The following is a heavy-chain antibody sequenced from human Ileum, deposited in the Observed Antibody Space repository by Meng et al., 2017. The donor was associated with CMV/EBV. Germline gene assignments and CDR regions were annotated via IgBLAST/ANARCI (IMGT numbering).Heavy chain of an antibody. CDR2: IFHVGGT. V-gene: IGHV4-34*01. Sequence: VQLHQVGAGLVTPSATLPLPCSVYDESSSSYFWTWIRQPPGKGLKWIGDIFHVGGTSYNPSLEGRATISADTSKKQFSLKLSSVTAADTAVYYCARGTSQAWELLHYWGQGTLVTVSS. CDR1: DESSSSYF. D-gene: IGHD2-15*01. J-gene: IGHJ4*02. CDR3: ARGTSQAWELLHY.